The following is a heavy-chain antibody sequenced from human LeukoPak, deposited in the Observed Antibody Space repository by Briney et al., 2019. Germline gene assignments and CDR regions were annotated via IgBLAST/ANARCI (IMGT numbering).Heavy chain of an antibody. CDR2: ISSGTSTI. D-gene: IGHD1-26*01. CDR3: ARGRTYWEVPFFDY. V-gene: IGHV3-48*02. Sequence: GVYLRLSCAASGFTCSSYTMNWVRQAPGKGLKWVSYISSGTSTIYYADSVKGRFTISRDSAKNSLYLQMNSLRDEDTAVYYCARGRTYWEVPFFDYWGQGTLVTVSS. CDR1: GFTCSSYT. J-gene: IGHJ4*02.